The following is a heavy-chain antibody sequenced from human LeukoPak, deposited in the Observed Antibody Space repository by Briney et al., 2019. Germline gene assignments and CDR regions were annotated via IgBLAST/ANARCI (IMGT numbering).Heavy chain of an antibody. CDR2: MNPNSGNT. V-gene: IGHV1-8*03. J-gene: IGHJ6*03. D-gene: IGHD3-3*01. CDR1: GGTFSSYA. Sequence: GASVKVSCKASGGTFSSYAISWVRQAPGQGLEWMGWMNPNSGNTGYAQKFQGRVTITRNTSISTAYMELSSLRSEDTAVYYCARDGITIFGVGYMDVWGKGTTVTVSS. CDR3: ARDGITIFGVGYMDV.